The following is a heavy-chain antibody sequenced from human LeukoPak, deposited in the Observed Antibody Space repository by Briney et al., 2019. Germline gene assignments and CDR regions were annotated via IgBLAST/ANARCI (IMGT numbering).Heavy chain of an antibody. J-gene: IGHJ5*02. Sequence: GGSLRLSCAASGFTFSSYGMHWVRQAPGKGLEWVAVIWYDGSNKYYADSVKGRFTISRDNSKNTLYLQMNSLRAEDTAVYYCARSDSSSWYNWFDPWGQGTLVTVSS. D-gene: IGHD6-13*01. CDR3: ARSDSSSWYNWFDP. CDR1: GFTFSSYG. CDR2: IWYDGSNK. V-gene: IGHV3-33*01.